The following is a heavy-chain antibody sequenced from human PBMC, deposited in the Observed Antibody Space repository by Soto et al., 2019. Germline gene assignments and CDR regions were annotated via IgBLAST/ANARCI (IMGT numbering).Heavy chain of an antibody. V-gene: IGHV3-30*18. D-gene: IGHD4-17*01. CDR3: AKVAHYGDYVFWYFDL. J-gene: IGHJ2*01. CDR1: GLSSSRYG. Sequence: IVYCAASGLSSSRYGMYWLRQAPGKGLEWVAVISYDGSNKYYADSVKGRFTISRDNSKNTLYLQMNSLRAEDTAVYYCAKVAHYGDYVFWYFDLWGRGTLLTVSS. CDR2: ISYDGSNK.